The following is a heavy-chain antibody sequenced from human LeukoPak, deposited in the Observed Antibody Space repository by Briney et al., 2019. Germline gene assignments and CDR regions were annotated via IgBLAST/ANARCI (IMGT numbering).Heavy chain of an antibody. CDR3: ARDLLAEYYYGSGSYPNWFDP. J-gene: IGHJ5*02. CDR2: IYYSGST. CDR1: GGSFSGYY. V-gene: IGHV4-34*11. D-gene: IGHD3-10*01. Sequence: SETLSLTCAVYGGSFSGYYWGWIRQPPGKGLEWIGSIYYSGSTYYNPSPKSRVTISVDTSKNQFSLKLSSVTAADTAVYFCARDLLAEYYYGSGSYPNWFDPWGQGTLVTVSS.